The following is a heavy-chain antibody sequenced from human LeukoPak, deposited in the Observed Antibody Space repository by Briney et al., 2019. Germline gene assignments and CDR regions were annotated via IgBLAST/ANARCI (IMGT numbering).Heavy chain of an antibody. Sequence: SQTLSLTCTVSGGSISSGDYYWSWIRQPPGKGLVWIGYIYYSGSTYYNPSLKSRVTISVDTSKNQFSLKLNSVTAADTAVYYCARVDYGDYYFDSWGQGTLVTVPS. CDR1: GGSISSGDYY. J-gene: IGHJ4*02. CDR3: ARVDYGDYYFDS. V-gene: IGHV4-30-4*01. D-gene: IGHD4-17*01. CDR2: IYYSGST.